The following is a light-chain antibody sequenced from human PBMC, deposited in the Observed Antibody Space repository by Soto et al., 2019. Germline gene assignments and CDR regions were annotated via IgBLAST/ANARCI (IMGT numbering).Light chain of an antibody. CDR1: QSVSSSY. CDR2: GAS. J-gene: IGKJ1*01. Sequence: EIVLTQSPGTLSLSPGERATLSCRASQSVSSSYLAWYQQKPGQAPRLLIYGASSRATGIPDRFSGSGSGTDFTLTISSLQPEDFAVYYCQQYNNWPLFGQGTKVDIK. CDR3: QQYNNWPL. V-gene: IGKV3-20*01.